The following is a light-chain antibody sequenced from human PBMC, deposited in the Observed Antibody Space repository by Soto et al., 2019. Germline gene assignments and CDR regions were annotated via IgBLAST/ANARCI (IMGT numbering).Light chain of an antibody. CDR1: SSNIGSNT. Sequence: QSVLTQPPSVSGTPGQRVTISCSGSSSNIGSNTVSWYQQLPGTAPKLLIYSNDQRPSGVPDRFSDSKSGTSDSLVISGLPSEDEADYCCAAWDDSLNGPVFGGGTKVTVL. CDR3: AAWDDSLNGPV. J-gene: IGLJ3*02. CDR2: SND. V-gene: IGLV1-44*01.